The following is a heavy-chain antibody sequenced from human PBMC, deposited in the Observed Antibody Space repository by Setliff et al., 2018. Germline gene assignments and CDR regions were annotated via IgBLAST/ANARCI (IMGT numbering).Heavy chain of an antibody. D-gene: IGHD2-21*02. CDR1: GDSISPYY. J-gene: IGHJ1*01. CDR2: IYYSGSA. Sequence: SLPCTVSGDSISPYYWSWIRQPPGEGLEWVGYIYYSGSANYNPSLKSRVTISVDTSKNQFSLKLSSVTAADTAVYYCARVYGGYFQWGHGTLVTVSS. V-gene: IGHV4-59*01. CDR3: ARVYGGYFQ.